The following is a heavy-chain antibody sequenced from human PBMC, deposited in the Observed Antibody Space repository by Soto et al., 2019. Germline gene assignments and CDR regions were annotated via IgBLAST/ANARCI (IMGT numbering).Heavy chain of an antibody. J-gene: IGHJ4*02. V-gene: IGHV3-23*01. CDR2: ISGSGGST. CDR1: GFTFSSYA. Sequence: GGSLRLSCAASGFTFSSYAMSWVRQAPGKGLEWVSAISGSGGSTYYADSVKGRFTISRDNSKNTLYLQMNSLRAEDTAVYYCAKDRQRRGQWLRFGSFDYWGQGTLVTVSS. CDR3: AKDRQRRGQWLRFGSFDY. D-gene: IGHD5-12*01.